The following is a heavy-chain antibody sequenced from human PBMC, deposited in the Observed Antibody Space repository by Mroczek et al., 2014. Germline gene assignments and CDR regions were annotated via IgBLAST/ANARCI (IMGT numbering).Heavy chain of an antibody. CDR3: ARDRSNFAGWFDP. CDR1: GDSITAYY. V-gene: IGHV4-4*07. CDR2: VYKSGIT. D-gene: IGHD3-9*01. J-gene: IGHJ5*02. Sequence: KESGPGLVKPSETLSLTCIVSGDSITAYYWSWIRQPAGKGLEWIGRVYKSGITNYNPSFESRVAMSMDTSKNEVSLKLKSVTAADTAVYYCARDRSNFAGWFDPWGQGTLVTVSS.